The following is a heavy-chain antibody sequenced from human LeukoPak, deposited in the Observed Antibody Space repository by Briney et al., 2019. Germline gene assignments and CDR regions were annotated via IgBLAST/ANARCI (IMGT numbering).Heavy chain of an antibody. D-gene: IGHD3-22*01. CDR1: GGSFSGYY. Sequence: SETLSLTCAVYGGSFSGYYWSWIRQPPGKGLEWIGEINHSGSTNYNPSLKSRVTISVDTSKNQFSLKLRSVTAADTAVYYCARVTGYVIEDYFDYWGQGTLVTVSS. J-gene: IGHJ4*02. CDR2: INHSGST. CDR3: ARVTGYVIEDYFDY. V-gene: IGHV4-34*01.